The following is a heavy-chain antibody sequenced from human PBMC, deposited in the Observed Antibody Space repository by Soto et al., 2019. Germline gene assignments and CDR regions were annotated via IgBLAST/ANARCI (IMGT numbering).Heavy chain of an antibody. CDR2: IYHSGST. V-gene: IGHV4-30-2*02. Sequence: SETLCLTCAVSGGSISSGGDSWSWIRQPPGKGLEWIGYIYHSGSTYYNPSLKSRVTISVDRSKNQFSLKLSSVTAADTAVYYCAKYRGDPKFAFDTWGPGTMVT. J-gene: IGHJ3*02. CDR1: GGSISSGGDS. CDR3: AKYRGDPKFAFDT. D-gene: IGHD2-21*01.